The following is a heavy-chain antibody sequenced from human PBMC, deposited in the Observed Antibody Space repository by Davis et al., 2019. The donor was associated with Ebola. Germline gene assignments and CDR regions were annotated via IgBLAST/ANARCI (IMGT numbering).Heavy chain of an antibody. Sequence: GGSLRLSCAVSGVTFRNYVMSWVRQAPGKGLEWVAVISYDGSNKYYADSVKGRFTISRDNSKNTLYLQMNSLRAEDTAVYYCAKDWLLLDYWGQGTLVTVSS. V-gene: IGHV3-30*18. CDR2: ISYDGSNK. CDR1: GVTFRNYV. D-gene: IGHD3-9*01. J-gene: IGHJ4*02. CDR3: AKDWLLLDY.